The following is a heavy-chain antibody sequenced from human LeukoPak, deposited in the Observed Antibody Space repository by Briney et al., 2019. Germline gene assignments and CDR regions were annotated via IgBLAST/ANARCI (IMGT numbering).Heavy chain of an antibody. V-gene: IGHV3-23*01. Sequence: GGSLRLSCAASGFTFSSYAMSWVRQAPGKGLEWVSAISGSGGSTYYADSVEGRFTISRDNSKNTLYLQMNSLRAEDTAVYYCAKGASRYCSGGSCYSLFWGQGTLVTVSS. CDR2: ISGSGGST. J-gene: IGHJ4*02. CDR3: AKGASRYCSGGSCYSLF. CDR1: GFTFSSYA. D-gene: IGHD2-15*01.